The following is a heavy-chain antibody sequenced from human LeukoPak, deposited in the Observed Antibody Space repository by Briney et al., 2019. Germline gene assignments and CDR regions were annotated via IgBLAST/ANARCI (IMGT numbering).Heavy chain of an antibody. J-gene: IGHJ4*02. V-gene: IGHV3-23*01. CDR3: AKPHYPDQGGYYSGSYYFDY. Sequence: GGSLRLSCAASGFAFGGYAMSWVRQAPGKGLEWVASIAGSGNFAYYAESVRGRFTISRDNSQSTVFLQGSGLRAEDTALYFCAKPHYPDQGGYYSGSYYFDYWGQGALVTVSS. CDR2: IAGSGNFA. D-gene: IGHD3-22*01. CDR1: GFAFGGYA.